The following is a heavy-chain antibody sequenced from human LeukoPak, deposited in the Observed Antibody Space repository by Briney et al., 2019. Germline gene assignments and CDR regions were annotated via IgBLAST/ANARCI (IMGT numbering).Heavy chain of an antibody. Sequence: GGSLRLSCAASGFTFSSYSMNWVRQAPGKGLEWVSSISSSSSYIYYADSVKGRFTISRDNAKNSLYLQMNSLRAEDTAVYYCARDCGGDCPHDAFDIWGQGTMVTVSS. D-gene: IGHD2-21*02. CDR1: GFTFSSYS. V-gene: IGHV3-21*01. CDR2: ISSSSSYI. J-gene: IGHJ3*02. CDR3: ARDCGGDCPHDAFDI.